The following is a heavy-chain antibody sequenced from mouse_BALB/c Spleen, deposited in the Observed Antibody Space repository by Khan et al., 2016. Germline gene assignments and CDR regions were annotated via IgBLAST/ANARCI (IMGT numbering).Heavy chain of an antibody. Sequence: EVQLVESGGGLVKPGGSLKLSCAASGFTFSSYAMSWVRQTPEKSLEWVATISSGSSYTYYPDSVKGRFTISRDTAKNTLYLQMSSLTSEDTAMYYCARRGFRRMGVLFDYWGQGTTLTGSS. CDR2: ISSGSSYT. D-gene: IGHD2-3*01. CDR3: ARRGFRRMGVLFDY. J-gene: IGHJ2*01. CDR1: GFTFSSYA. V-gene: IGHV5-9-3*01.